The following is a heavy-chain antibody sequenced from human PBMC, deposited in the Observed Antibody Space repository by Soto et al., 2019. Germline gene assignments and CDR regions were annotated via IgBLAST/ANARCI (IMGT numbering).Heavy chain of an antibody. J-gene: IGHJ4*02. CDR2: IYYSGST. CDR1: GGSISSSSYY. D-gene: IGHD2-21*02. Sequence: QLQLQESGPGLVKPSETLSLTCTVSGGSISSSSYYWGWIRQPPGKGLEWIGSIYYSGSTYYNPSLKSRVTISVDTSKNQFSLKLSSVTAADTAVYYCARLVVTAAHPDYWGQGTLVTVSS. CDR3: ARLVVTAAHPDY. V-gene: IGHV4-39*01.